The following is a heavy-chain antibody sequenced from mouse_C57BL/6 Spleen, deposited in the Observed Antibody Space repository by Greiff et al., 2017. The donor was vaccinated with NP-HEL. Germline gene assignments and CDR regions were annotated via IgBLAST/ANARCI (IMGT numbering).Heavy chain of an antibody. CDR3: ARPDYDYEQFAY. CDR1: GFTFSDYG. Sequence: EVMLVESGGGLVKPGGSLKLSCAASGFTFSDYGMHWVRQAPEKGLEWVAYISSGSSTIYYADTVKGRFTISRDNAKNTLFLQMTSLRSEDTAMYYCARPDYDYEQFAYWGQGTLVTVSA. CDR2: ISSGSSTI. J-gene: IGHJ3*01. D-gene: IGHD2-4*01. V-gene: IGHV5-17*01.